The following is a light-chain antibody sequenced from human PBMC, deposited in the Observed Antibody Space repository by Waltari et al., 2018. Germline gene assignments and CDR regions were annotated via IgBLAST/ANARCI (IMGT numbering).Light chain of an antibody. Sequence: TQDPAVSVAMGPPVRITCQGDSLRSYYSSWYRQRPGQAPILVMYDKNNRPSGVPDRFSGSSSDNTASLTITGAQAEDEAYYYCHSRDASGVGGTFGGGTKLTVL. CDR2: DKN. J-gene: IGLJ3*02. CDR1: SLRSYY. V-gene: IGLV3-19*01. CDR3: HSRDASGVGGT.